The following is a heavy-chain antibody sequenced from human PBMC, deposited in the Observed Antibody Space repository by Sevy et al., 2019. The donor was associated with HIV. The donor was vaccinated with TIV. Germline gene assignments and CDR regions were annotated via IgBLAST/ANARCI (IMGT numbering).Heavy chain of an antibody. J-gene: IGHJ4*02. CDR1: GFTFDDYA. D-gene: IGHD3-16*02. CDR3: AKDILITFGGVIVRGFDY. Sequence: GGSLRLSCAASGFTFDDYAMHWVRQAPGKGLEWVSGINWNSGSIGYADSVKGRFTISRDNAKNSLYLQMNSLGAEVTALYFCAKDILITFGGVIVRGFDYWGQGTLVTVSS. CDR2: INWNSGSI. V-gene: IGHV3-9*01.